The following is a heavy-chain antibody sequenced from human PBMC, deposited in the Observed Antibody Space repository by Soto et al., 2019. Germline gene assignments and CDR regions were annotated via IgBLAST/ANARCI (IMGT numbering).Heavy chain of an antibody. CDR3: ARVRPNSYRPMVAFDI. V-gene: IGHV3-30-3*01. J-gene: IGHJ3*02. CDR2: ISYDGSNK. CDR1: GFTFSSYA. Sequence: GGSLRLSCAASGFTFSSYAMHWVRQAPGKGLEWVAVISYDGSNKYYADSVKGRFTISRDNSKNTLYLQMNSLRAEDTAVYYCARVRPNSYRPMVAFDIWGQGTMVTVSS. D-gene: IGHD5-18*01.